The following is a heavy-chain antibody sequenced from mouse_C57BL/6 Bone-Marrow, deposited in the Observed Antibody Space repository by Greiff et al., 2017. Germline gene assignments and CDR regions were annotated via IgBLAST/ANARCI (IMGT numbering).Heavy chain of an antibody. D-gene: IGHD2-2*01. Sequence: VQLQQSGAELVRPGTSVKVSCKASGYAFTNYLIEWVKQRPGQGLEWIGVINPGSGGTNYNEKFKGKATLTADKSSSTASMQLSSLTSEDSAVYFCARSGDYGYDGFAYWGQGTLVTVSA. J-gene: IGHJ3*01. V-gene: IGHV1-54*01. CDR2: INPGSGGT. CDR3: ARSGDYGYDGFAY. CDR1: GYAFTNYL.